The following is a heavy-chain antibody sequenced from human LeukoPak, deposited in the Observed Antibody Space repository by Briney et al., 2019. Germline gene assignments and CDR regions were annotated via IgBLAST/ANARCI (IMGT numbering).Heavy chain of an antibody. J-gene: IGHJ4*02. CDR2: INHSGST. CDR3: ARAGDSSGYADY. CDR1: GGSFSDYY. V-gene: IGHV4-34*01. D-gene: IGHD3-22*01. Sequence: SETLSLTCAVYGGSFSDYYWSWIRQPPGKGLEWIGEINHSGSTNYNPSLKSRVTTSVDTSKNQFSLKLSSVTAADTAVYYCARAGDSSGYADYWGQGTLVTVSS.